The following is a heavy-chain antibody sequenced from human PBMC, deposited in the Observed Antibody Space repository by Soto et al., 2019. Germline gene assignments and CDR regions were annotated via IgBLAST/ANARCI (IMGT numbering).Heavy chain of an antibody. J-gene: IGHJ4*02. CDR2: IYYSGST. CDR3: ARLLWFGELLPPYYFDY. D-gene: IGHD3-10*01. CDR1: AGSISSSSYY. Sequence: PSETLSLTCTVSAGSISSSSYYWGWIRQPPGKGLEWIGSIYYSGSTYYNPSLKSRVTISVDTAKNQFSLKLSSVTAADTAVYYCARLLWFGELLPPYYFDYWGQGTLVTVSS. V-gene: IGHV4-39*01.